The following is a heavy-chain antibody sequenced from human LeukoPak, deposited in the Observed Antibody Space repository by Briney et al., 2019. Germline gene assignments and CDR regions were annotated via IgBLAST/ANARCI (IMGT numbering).Heavy chain of an antibody. J-gene: IGHJ4*02. CDR2: ISAYNGNT. CDR3: AREEEWELRKLYGY. Sequence: ASVKVSCKASGYTFTGYYMHWVRQAPGQGLEWMGWISAYNGNTNYAQKFQGRVTMTRDTSISTAYMELSRLRSDDTAVYYCAREEEWELRKLYGYWGQGTLVTVSS. CDR1: GYTFTGYY. D-gene: IGHD1-26*01. V-gene: IGHV1-2*02.